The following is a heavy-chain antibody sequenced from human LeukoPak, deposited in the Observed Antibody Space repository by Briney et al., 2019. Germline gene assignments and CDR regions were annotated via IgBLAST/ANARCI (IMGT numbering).Heavy chain of an antibody. J-gene: IGHJ4*02. CDR2: ISYDGSNK. D-gene: IGHD1-26*01. CDR1: GFTFSSYW. CDR3: AKLSGSSPFDY. V-gene: IGHV3-30*18. Sequence: GGSLRLSCAASGFTFSSYWMSWVGQAPGKGLEWVAVISYDGSNKYYADSVKGRFTISRDNSKNTLYLQMNSLRAEDTAVYYCAKLSGSSPFDYWGQGTLVTVSS.